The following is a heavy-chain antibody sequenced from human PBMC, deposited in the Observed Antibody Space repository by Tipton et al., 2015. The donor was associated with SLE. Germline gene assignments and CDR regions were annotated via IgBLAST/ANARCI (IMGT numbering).Heavy chain of an antibody. CDR3: AREGGSGWYDFDY. V-gene: IGHV3-48*03. CDR2: ISSSGSTI. J-gene: IGHJ4*02. D-gene: IGHD6-19*01. Sequence: GSLRLSCAASGFTLSSYEFNWVRQAPGKGLEWVSYISSSGSTIYYADSVKGRFTISRDNAKNSLYLQMHSLRAEDTAVYYCAREGGSGWYDFDYWGQGTLVTVSS. CDR1: GFTLSSYE.